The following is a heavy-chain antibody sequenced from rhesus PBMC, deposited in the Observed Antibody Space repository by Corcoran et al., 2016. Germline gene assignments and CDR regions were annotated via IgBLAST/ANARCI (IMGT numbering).Heavy chain of an antibody. V-gene: IGHV4-160*01. J-gene: IGHJ5-2*02. D-gene: IGHD3-34*01. CDR3: AREPYWGDTNSLDV. CDR2: IRSGGST. Sequence: QVQLQQWGEGLVKLSETLSLTCAVHGGSVSGYWWGWIRQPPGQGLEGVGRIRSGGSTNYNPSLKSRVTISIDTSKNQFSLKLSSVTAADTAVYYCAREPYWGDTNSLDVWGRGVLVTVSS. CDR1: GGSVSGYW.